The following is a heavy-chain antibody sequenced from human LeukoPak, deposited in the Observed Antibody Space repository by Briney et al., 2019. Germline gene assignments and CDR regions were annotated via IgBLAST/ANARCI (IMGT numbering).Heavy chain of an antibody. J-gene: IGHJ6*03. V-gene: IGHV3-30*02. D-gene: IGHD6-19*01. CDR2: KRYDGSNK. Sequence: SGGSLRLSCAASGFTFSSYGMHWVRQAPGKGLEWVAFKRYDGSNKYYADSVKGRFTISRDNSKNTLYLQMNSLRAEDTAVYYCAKDRIAVYGYYYYYYMDVWGKGTTVTVSS. CDR3: AKDRIAVYGYYYYYYMDV. CDR1: GFTFSSYG.